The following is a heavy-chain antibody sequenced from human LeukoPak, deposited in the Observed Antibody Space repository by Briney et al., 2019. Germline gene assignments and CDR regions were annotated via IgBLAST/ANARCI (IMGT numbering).Heavy chain of an antibody. J-gene: IGHJ4*01. CDR3: ATLSYYDSSGDFDY. CDR2: IREDGSEK. D-gene: IGHD3-22*01. V-gene: IGHV3-7*01. CDR1: GFTFSSYW. Sequence: GGSLRLSCAASGFTFSSYWRSWVRQAPGNGLEWVAKIREDGSEKKYVDSVKGRFTISRDNAQNALFLQMNRLRAEDTAVYYCATLSYYDSSGDFDYRGHGTLVTVSS.